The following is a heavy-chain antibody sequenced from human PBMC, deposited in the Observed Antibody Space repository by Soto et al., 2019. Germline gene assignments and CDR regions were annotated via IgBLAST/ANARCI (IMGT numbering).Heavy chain of an antibody. CDR2: ILVGGST. Sequence: EVQVLESGGGLVQPGGSLRLSCAASGFTCSSYDMSCGRQAPGKGLEWVSTILVGGSTHYPDSVKGRFTISRDNSKNTVFLQMNSLTPGDTAVYYCAKSTATGGGAFDICGQGTVVTVSS. CDR3: AKSTATGGGAFDI. CDR1: GFTCSSYD. J-gene: IGHJ3*02. D-gene: IGHD2-8*02. V-gene: IGHV3-23*01.